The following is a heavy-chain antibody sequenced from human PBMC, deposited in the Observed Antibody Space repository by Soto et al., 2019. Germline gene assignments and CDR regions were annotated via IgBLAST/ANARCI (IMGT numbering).Heavy chain of an antibody. D-gene: IGHD1-26*01. CDR1: GGTFSSYA. Sequence: SVKVSCKASGGTFSSYAISWVRQAPGRGLEWMGGIVPIFGTANYAQKFQGRVTITADESTSTAYMELSSLRSEDTAVYYCARGIVGATYYYYGMDVWGQGTTVTVSS. CDR3: ARGIVGATYYYYGMDV. V-gene: IGHV1-69*13. CDR2: IVPIFGTA. J-gene: IGHJ6*02.